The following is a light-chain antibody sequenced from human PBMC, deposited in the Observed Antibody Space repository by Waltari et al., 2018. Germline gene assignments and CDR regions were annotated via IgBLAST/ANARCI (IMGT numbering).Light chain of an antibody. Sequence: QSALTQPASVSGSPGQSITISCTGTSSDVGSYNLVSWYQQHPGKAPKVLIYDVSKRPSGVSTRFSGSKSGNMASLTISWLQAEDEADYYCCSYAGSSTVVFGGGTKLTVL. J-gene: IGLJ2*01. V-gene: IGLV2-23*02. CDR1: SSDVGSYNL. CDR2: DVS. CDR3: CSYAGSSTVV.